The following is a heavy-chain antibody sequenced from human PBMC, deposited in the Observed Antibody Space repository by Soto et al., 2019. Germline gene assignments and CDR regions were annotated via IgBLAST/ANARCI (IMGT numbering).Heavy chain of an antibody. CDR3: ASAARGYYYYGMDV. CDR2: IYYSGST. J-gene: IGHJ6*02. Sequence: SETLSLTCTASGGSISSGDYYWSWIRQPPGKGLEWIGYIYYSGSTYYNPSLKSRVTISVDTSKNQFSLKLSSVTAADTAVYYCASAARGYYYYGMDVWGQGTTVTVSS. CDR1: GGSISSGDYY. D-gene: IGHD6-6*01. V-gene: IGHV4-30-4*01.